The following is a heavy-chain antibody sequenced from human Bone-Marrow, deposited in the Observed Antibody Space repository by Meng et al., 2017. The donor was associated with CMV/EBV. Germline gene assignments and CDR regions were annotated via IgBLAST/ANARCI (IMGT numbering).Heavy chain of an antibody. Sequence: GESLKISCAASGFTFSSHSMNWVRQAPGRGLEWVSYIKRGGDVKYYADSVKGRFTISRDNAGNSLYLQMNSLRAEDTAVYYCARETFYCSSTSCYPDYWGQGTLVTVSS. D-gene: IGHD2-2*01. V-gene: IGHV3-48*04. CDR1: GFTFSSHS. J-gene: IGHJ4*02. CDR3: ARETFYCSSTSCYPDY. CDR2: IKRGGDVK.